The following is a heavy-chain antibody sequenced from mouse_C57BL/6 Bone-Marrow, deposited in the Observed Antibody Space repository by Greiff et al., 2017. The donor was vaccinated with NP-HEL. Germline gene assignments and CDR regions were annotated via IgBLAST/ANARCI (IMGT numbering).Heavy chain of an antibody. CDR3: ARAYGYDDGYYAMDY. Sequence: VQLQQSGPGLVKPSQSLSLTCSVTGYSITSGYYWNWIRQFPGNTLEWMGYISYDGSNNYNPSLKNRISITRDTSKNQFFLKLNSVTTEDTATYYCARAYGYDDGYYAMDYWGQGTSVTVSS. CDR1: GYSITSGYY. V-gene: IGHV3-6*01. J-gene: IGHJ4*01. CDR2: ISYDGSN. D-gene: IGHD2-2*01.